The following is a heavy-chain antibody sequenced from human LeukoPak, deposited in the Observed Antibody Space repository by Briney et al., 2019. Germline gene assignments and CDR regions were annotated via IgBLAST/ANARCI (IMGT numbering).Heavy chain of an antibody. V-gene: IGHV1-18*01. CDR3: RTDYYDSSGYGMDV. CDR2: ISAYNGNT. D-gene: IGHD3-22*01. CDR1: GYTFTSFG. J-gene: IGHJ6*02. Sequence: GASVKVSCKASGYTFTSFGISWVRQAPGQGLEWMGWISAYNGNTDYAQNFQGRVSMTRDTSTTTAYMELRSLRSEDTAVYYCRTDYYDSSGYGMDVWGQGTTVTVSS.